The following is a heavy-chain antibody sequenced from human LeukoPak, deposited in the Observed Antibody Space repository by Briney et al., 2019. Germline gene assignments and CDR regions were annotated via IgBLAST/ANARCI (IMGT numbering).Heavy chain of an antibody. V-gene: IGHV3-74*01. CDR1: GFTFSNYW. D-gene: IGHD3-9*01. J-gene: IGHJ5*01. CDR3: VRDWDHFDFDS. Sequence: GGSLRLSCAASGFTFSNYWMHWVRQAPGKGLVWGSRIKRDSSHTIYAHSVKGQFTISRDNAKNTLYLQMKSLRAEDTAVYYCVRDWDHFDFDSWGQGTLVTVSS. CDR2: IKRDSSHT.